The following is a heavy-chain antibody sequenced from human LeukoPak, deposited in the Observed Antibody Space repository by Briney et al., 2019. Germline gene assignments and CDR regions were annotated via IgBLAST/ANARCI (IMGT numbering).Heavy chain of an antibody. CDR3: ARDSLAGTGSLDY. CDR1: GFTFSSYG. Sequence: GGSLRLSCAASGFTFSSYGTHWVRQAPGKGLEWVAVIWYDGSNKYYADSVKGRFTISRDNSKNTLYLQMNSLRAEDTAVYYCARDSLAGTGSLDYWGQGTLVTVSS. D-gene: IGHD6-19*01. CDR2: IWYDGSNK. V-gene: IGHV3-33*01. J-gene: IGHJ4*02.